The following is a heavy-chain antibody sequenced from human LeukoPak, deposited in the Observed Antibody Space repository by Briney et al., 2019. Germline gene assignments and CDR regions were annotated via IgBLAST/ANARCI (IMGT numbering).Heavy chain of an antibody. CDR2: INHSGGT. CDR1: GGSFSGYY. V-gene: IGHV4-34*01. CDR3: ARGIAAAGHPSGYNWFDP. D-gene: IGHD6-13*01. Sequence: NASETLPLTCAVYGGSFSGYYWSWIRQPPGKGLEWIGEINHSGGTNYNPSLKSRVTISVDTSKNQFSLKLSSVTAADTAVYYCARGIAAAGHPSGYNWFDPWGQGTLVTVSS. J-gene: IGHJ5*02.